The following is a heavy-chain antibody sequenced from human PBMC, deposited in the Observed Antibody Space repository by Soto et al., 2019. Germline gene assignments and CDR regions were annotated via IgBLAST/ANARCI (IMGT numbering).Heavy chain of an antibody. D-gene: IGHD3-3*01. V-gene: IGHV4-34*01. Sequence: SETLSLTCAVYGGTFSGYYWSWIRQPPGKGLEWIGEINHSGSTNYNPSLKSRVTISVDTSKNQFSLKLSSVTAADTAVYYCARGLSFSLRFLEWLAPRYLDVWGKGTTVTVSS. J-gene: IGHJ6*03. CDR3: ARGLSFSLRFLEWLAPRYLDV. CDR1: GGTFSGYY. CDR2: INHSGST.